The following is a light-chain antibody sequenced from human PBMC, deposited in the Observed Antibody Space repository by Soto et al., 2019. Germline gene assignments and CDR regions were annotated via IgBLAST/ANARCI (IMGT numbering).Light chain of an antibody. Sequence: DIQMTQSPSTLSASVGDRVTITCRASQSISSWLAWYQQKPGKAPKLLIYKASSLESGVPSRFSGSRSGTEFTLXISSLHPDDFATYYCQQYGTFGQGTKVDIK. CDR2: KAS. V-gene: IGKV1-5*03. CDR3: QQYGT. J-gene: IGKJ1*01. CDR1: QSISSW.